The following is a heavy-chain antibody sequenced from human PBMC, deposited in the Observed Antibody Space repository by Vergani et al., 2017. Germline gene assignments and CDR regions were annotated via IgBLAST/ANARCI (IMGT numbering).Heavy chain of an antibody. D-gene: IGHD6-13*01. J-gene: IGHJ6*02. CDR2: IDWNEDK. V-gene: IGHV2-70*15. Sequence: QVTLRESGPALVKPTQTLTLTCTFSGFSLSTSGMCVSWIRQPPGNALEWLARIDWNEDKYYSTSLKTRLTISKDSSKNQVVLTMTNMDPVDTATYNCARIKSSSWSRGGCMDVWGQGTTVTVSS. CDR1: GFSLSTSGMC. CDR3: ARIKSSSWSRGGCMDV.